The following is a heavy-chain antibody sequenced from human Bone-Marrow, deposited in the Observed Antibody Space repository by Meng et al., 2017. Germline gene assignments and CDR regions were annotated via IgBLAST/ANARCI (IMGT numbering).Heavy chain of an antibody. CDR1: GFTFSSYW. Sequence: GGSLRLSCAASGFTFSSYWMHWVRQAPGKGLVWVSRINSDGSSTSYADSVKGRFTISRDNAKNSLYLQMNSLRAEDTAVYYCARAWGKPTFEQQLMGRTPHFDYWGQGTLVTVSS. D-gene: IGHD6-13*01. J-gene: IGHJ4*02. V-gene: IGHV3-74*01. CDR3: ARAWGKPTFEQQLMGRTPHFDY. CDR2: INSDGSST.